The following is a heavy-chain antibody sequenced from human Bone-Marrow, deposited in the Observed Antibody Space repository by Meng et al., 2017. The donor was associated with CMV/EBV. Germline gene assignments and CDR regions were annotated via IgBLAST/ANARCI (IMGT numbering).Heavy chain of an antibody. CDR3: AHDSSGYRGWFDP. CDR2: ISPYNGNP. D-gene: IGHD3-22*01. V-gene: IGHV1-18*01. J-gene: IGHJ5*02. Sequence: ASVKVSCKASGYTLNTYGITWVRQAPGQGLEWVGWISPYNGNPNYAQKFQGRVTVTTDTATNTAYMELSSLRSEDTAVYYCAHDSSGYRGWFDPWGQGTLVTVSS. CDR1: GYTLNTYG.